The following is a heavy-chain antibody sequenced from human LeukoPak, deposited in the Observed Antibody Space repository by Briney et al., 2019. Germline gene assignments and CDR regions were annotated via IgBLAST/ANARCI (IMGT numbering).Heavy chain of an antibody. Sequence: GGSLRLSCAASGFTFDDYAMHWVRQAPGKGLEWVSGISWNSGSIGYADSVKGRFTISRDNAKNSLYLQMNSLRAEDTAVYYCARAAIAAARIYYYMDVWGKGTTVTVSS. D-gene: IGHD6-13*01. CDR3: ARAAIAAARIYYYMDV. CDR1: GFTFDDYA. CDR2: ISWNSGSI. V-gene: IGHV3-9*01. J-gene: IGHJ6*03.